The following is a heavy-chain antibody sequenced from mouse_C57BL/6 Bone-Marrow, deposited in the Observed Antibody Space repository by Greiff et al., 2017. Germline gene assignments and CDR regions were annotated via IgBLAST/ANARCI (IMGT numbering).Heavy chain of an antibody. V-gene: IGHV1-64*01. CDR1: GYTFTNYW. J-gene: IGHJ4*01. D-gene: IGHD2-4*01. CDR2: IHPNGGSP. Sequence: QVQLQQPGAELVKPGASVKLSCKASGYTFTNYWMHWVKQRPGQGLEWIGMIHPNGGSPDYNEKFKSEATLSVDKSSRTAYMEISSLTSEDSAVYYCARSYDYDDYTMDYWGQGTSVTVSS. CDR3: ARSYDYDDYTMDY.